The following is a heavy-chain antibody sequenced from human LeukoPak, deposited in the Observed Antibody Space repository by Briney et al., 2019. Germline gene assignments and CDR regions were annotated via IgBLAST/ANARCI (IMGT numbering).Heavy chain of an antibody. J-gene: IGHJ6*03. D-gene: IGHD6-19*01. Sequence: ASVKVSCKASGYTFTGYYMHWVRQAPGQGLEGMGWINPNSGGTNYAQKFQGRVTMTRDTSISTAYMELSRLRSDDTAVYYCARSYSSGWERYYYYYYYMDVWGKGTTVTISS. CDR3: ARSYSSGWERYYYYYYYMDV. CDR1: GYTFTGYY. CDR2: INPNSGGT. V-gene: IGHV1-2*02.